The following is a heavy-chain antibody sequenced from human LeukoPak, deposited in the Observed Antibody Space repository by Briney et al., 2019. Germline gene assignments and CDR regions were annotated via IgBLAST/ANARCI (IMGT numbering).Heavy chain of an antibody. CDR2: INWNGGST. CDR3: ARAQTYGDSRLLLDY. J-gene: IGHJ4*02. D-gene: IGHD4-17*01. Sequence: GSLRLSCAASGFTFSIYTMNWVRQAPGKGLEWVSGINWNGGSTGYADSVEGRFTISRDNAKNSQYLQMNSLRVEDTALYYCARAQTYGDSRLLLDYWGQGTLVTVSS. V-gene: IGHV3-20*04. CDR1: GFTFSIYT.